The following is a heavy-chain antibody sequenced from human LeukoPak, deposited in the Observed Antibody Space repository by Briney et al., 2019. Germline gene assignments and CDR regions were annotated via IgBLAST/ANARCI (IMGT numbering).Heavy chain of an antibody. V-gene: IGHV3-23*01. J-gene: IGHJ4*02. CDR3: AKGMDIVVVPAAIDY. D-gene: IGHD2-2*03. Sequence: GGSLRLSCAASGFTFSSYAMSWVRQAPGKGLEGVSAISGSGGSTYYADSVKGRFTISRDNSKNTLYLQMNSLRAEDTAVYYCAKGMDIVVVPAAIDYWGQGTLVTVSS. CDR2: ISGSGGST. CDR1: GFTFSSYA.